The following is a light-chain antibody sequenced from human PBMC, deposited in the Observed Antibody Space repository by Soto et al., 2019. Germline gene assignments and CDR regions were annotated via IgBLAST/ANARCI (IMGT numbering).Light chain of an antibody. CDR3: SSYTSSLLYV. CDR1: SSDVGGYNY. CDR2: DVS. Sequence: QSALTQPASVSGSPGQSITISCTGTSSDVGGYNYVSWYQQHPGKAPKLMIYDVSNRPSGVSNRFSGSKSGNTASLTISGLQAEDEADYYCSSYTSSLLYVFGTGTQLTVL. V-gene: IGLV2-14*01. J-gene: IGLJ1*01.